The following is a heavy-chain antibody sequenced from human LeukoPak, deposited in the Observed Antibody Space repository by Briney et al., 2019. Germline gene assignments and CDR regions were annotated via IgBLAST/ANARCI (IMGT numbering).Heavy chain of an antibody. CDR1: GFTFSSYG. Sequence: GGSLRLSCAASGFTFSSYGMHWVRQAPGKGLEWVAVISYDGSNKHYADSVKGRFTISRDNSKNTLYLQMNSLRAEDTAVYYCAKSPNLGYCSSTSCYPFDYWGQGTLVTVSS. V-gene: IGHV3-30*18. CDR2: ISYDGSNK. D-gene: IGHD2-2*01. J-gene: IGHJ4*02. CDR3: AKSPNLGYCSSTSCYPFDY.